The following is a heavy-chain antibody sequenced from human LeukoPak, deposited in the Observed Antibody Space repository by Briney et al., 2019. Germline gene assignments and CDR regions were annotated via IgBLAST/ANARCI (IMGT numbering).Heavy chain of an antibody. J-gene: IGHJ6*03. CDR2: IDYSGST. Sequence: KPSETLSLTCTVPGGSVRPYFWNWIRQSPGKGLEWLAFIDYSGSTSYNPSLNSRATISTDTSKSQFSLRLSSVTAADTAVYHRARGSGTTGTIYMDVWGKGITVTVSS. CDR3: ARGSGTTGTIYMDV. CDR1: GGSVRPYF. V-gene: IGHV4-59*02. D-gene: IGHD1-1*01.